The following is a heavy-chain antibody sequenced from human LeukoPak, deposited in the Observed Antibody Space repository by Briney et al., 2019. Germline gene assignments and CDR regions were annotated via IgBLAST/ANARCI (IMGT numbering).Heavy chain of an antibody. CDR1: GGTFSSYA. D-gene: IGHD3-16*02. CDR3: ARALITFGGVIVIEAIDY. V-gene: IGHV1-69*05. Sequence: SVKVSCKASGGTFSSYAISWVRQAPGQGLEWMGGIIPIFGTANYAQKFQGRVTMTTDTSTSTAYMELRSLRSDDTAVYYCARALITFGGVIVIEAIDYWGQGTLVTVSS. CDR2: IIPIFGTA. J-gene: IGHJ4*02.